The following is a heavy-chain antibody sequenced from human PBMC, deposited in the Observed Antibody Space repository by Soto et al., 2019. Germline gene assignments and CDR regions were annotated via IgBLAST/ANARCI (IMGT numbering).Heavy chain of an antibody. CDR1: GGSISSGGYS. J-gene: IGHJ4*02. CDR2: IYHSGST. D-gene: IGHD2-15*01. Sequence: QLQLQESGSGLVKPSQTLSLTCAVSGGSISSGGYSWSWIRQPPGKGLEWIGYIYHSGSTYYNPCLKSRVTISVDRSKNQFSLTLSSVAAADTAVYYRARGFCSGGSCFDYWGQGTLVTVSS. V-gene: IGHV4-30-2*01. CDR3: ARGFCSGGSCFDY.